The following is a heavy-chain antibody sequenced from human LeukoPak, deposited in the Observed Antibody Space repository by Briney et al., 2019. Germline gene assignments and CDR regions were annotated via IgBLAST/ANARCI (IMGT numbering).Heavy chain of an antibody. CDR2: IKQDGSEK. Sequence: GGSLRLSCAASGFTFSSYWMSWVRQAPGKGLEWVANIKQDGSEKYYVDSVKGRFTISRDNAKNSLYLQMNSLRAEDTAVYYCARDRAITMVRGVISYRGQGTLVTVSS. V-gene: IGHV3-7*03. CDR1: GFTFSSYW. D-gene: IGHD3-10*01. J-gene: IGHJ4*02. CDR3: ARDRAITMVRGVISY.